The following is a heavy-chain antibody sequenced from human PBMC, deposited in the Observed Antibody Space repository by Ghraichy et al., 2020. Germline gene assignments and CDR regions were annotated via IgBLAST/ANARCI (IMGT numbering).Heavy chain of an antibody. CDR2: INTNTGNP. J-gene: IGHJ3*02. Sequence: SCKASGYTFTSYAMNWVRQAPGQGLEWMGWINTNTGNPTYAQGFTGRFVFSLDTSVSTAYLQISSLKAEDTAVYYCASPGYSSGRDAFDIWGQGTMVTVSS. CDR3: ASPGYSSGRDAFDI. CDR1: GYTFTSYA. V-gene: IGHV7-4-1*02. D-gene: IGHD6-19*01.